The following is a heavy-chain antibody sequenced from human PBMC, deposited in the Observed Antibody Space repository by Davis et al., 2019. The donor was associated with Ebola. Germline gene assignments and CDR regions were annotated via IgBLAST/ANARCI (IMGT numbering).Heavy chain of an antibody. CDR1: GFTFGVYS. J-gene: IGHJ4*02. D-gene: IGHD4-23*01. Sequence: GESLKISCAASGFTFGVYSMNWVRQAPGKGLEWVSYISSSSTTIYFADSVKGRFTISRDNDKNSLSLQMNGLRAEDTAVYYCARGPSTGNSFTYWGQGTLVTVSS. V-gene: IGHV3-48*04. CDR3: ARGPSTGNSFTY. CDR2: ISSSSTTI.